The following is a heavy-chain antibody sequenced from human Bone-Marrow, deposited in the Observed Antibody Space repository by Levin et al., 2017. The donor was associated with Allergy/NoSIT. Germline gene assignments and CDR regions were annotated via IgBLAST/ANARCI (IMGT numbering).Heavy chain of an antibody. V-gene: IGHV3-43*01. D-gene: IGHD6-19*01. Sequence: RGESLKISCAASWFTFNDYTMHWVRQAPQRGLEWVSLISWDASTTYYADSVRGRFTISRDNSKNALYLQMNSLTTEDTALYYCAKDLSPRIAVTGNIEYWGQGTLVTVSS. CDR3: AKDLSPRIAVTGNIEY. J-gene: IGHJ4*02. CDR2: ISWDASTT. CDR1: WFTFNDYT.